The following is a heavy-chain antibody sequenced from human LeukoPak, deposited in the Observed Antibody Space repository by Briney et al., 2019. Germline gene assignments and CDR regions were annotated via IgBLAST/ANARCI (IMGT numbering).Heavy chain of an antibody. Sequence: GGSLRLSCAASGFTFSSSAMSWVRQAPGKGLEWVSSITGIGGVTYFADAVRGRFTISTDNSKNTLYLQIIRLRAEDTRVYFCARRGLDYFDFWGQGTLVTVCS. CDR2: ITGIGGVT. D-gene: IGHD3-10*01. V-gene: IGHV3-23*01. CDR1: GFTFSSSA. J-gene: IGHJ4*02. CDR3: ARRGLDYFDF.